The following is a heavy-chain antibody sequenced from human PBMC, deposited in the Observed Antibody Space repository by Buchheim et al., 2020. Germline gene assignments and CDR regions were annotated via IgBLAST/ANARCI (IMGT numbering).Heavy chain of an antibody. D-gene: IGHD6-6*01. CDR2: VSGSGTST. V-gene: IGHV3-23*04. Sequence: EVQLVESGGGLVQPGGSLTLSCAASGFTFSSYVMSWVRQAPGKGLEWVSAVSGSGTSTYYADSVKGRFTISRDSSKNMVYLQMNSLRADDTAVYYCAKGSSSSRPYYFDYWGQGAL. CDR3: AKGSSSSRPYYFDY. CDR1: GFTFSSYV. J-gene: IGHJ4*02.